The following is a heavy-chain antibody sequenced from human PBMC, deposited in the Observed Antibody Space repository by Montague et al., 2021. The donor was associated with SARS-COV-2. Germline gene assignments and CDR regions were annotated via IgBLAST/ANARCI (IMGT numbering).Heavy chain of an antibody. CDR1: GGSISSSSYY. J-gene: IGHJ4*02. CDR2: IYYSGST. Sequence: SETLSLTCTVSGGSISSSSYYWGWIRQPPGKGLEWIGCIYYSGSTYYXXXLKSRVTISVDTSKNQFSLKLSSVTAADTAVYYCARAWFSPIIVVVIRGPFDYWGQGTLVTASS. CDR3: ARAWFSPIIVVVIRGPFDY. D-gene: IGHD3-22*01. V-gene: IGHV4-39*07.